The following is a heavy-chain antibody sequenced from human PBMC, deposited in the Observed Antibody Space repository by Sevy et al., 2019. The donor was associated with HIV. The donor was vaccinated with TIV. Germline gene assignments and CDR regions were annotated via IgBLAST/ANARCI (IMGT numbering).Heavy chain of an antibody. D-gene: IGHD2-2*01. Sequence: SETLSLTCTVSGGSISSYYWSWIRQPPGKGLEWIGYIYYSGSTNYNPSLKSRVTISVDTSKNQFSLKLSSVTAADTAVYYCARVVTVVVTAAMKVADYMDVWGKGTTVTVSS. V-gene: IGHV4-59*01. CDR1: GGSISSYY. CDR3: ARVVTVVVTAAMKVADYMDV. J-gene: IGHJ6*03. CDR2: IYYSGST.